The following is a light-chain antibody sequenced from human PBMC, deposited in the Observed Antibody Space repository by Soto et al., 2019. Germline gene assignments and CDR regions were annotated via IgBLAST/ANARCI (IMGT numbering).Light chain of an antibody. V-gene: IGKV3-11*01. J-gene: IGKJ1*01. CDR3: QQRSNWRRT. CDR2: DAS. CDR1: QSVSSY. Sequence: EIVLTQSPATLSLSPGERATLSCRASQSVSSYLAWYQQKPGQAPRLLIYDASNRATGILARFSGSGSGTDLTLTISSLEPEDFAVYYCQQRSNWRRTFGQGTKVEIK.